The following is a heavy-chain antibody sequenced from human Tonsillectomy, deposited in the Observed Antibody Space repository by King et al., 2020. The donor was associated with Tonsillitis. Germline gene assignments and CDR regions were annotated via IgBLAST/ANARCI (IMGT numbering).Heavy chain of an antibody. D-gene: IGHD3-16*01. Sequence: VRLVESGGGLVQPGGSLRLSCAASGFPFGSYWMYWVRQPAGKGLEWISRINNDGSDTIYADSVKGRFTISRDNAKSTLYLQMNSLRAEDTAVYYCVRDNGGIHHWGQGTLVTVSS. CDR2: INNDGSDT. CDR1: GFPFGSYW. J-gene: IGHJ5*02. CDR3: VRDNGGIHH. V-gene: IGHV3-74*01.